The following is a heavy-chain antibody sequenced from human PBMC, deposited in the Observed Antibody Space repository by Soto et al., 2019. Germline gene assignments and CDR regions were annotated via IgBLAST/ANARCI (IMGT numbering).Heavy chain of an antibody. CDR1: GFTFSSYS. D-gene: IGHD3-3*01. CDR3: ARDPYDFWSGDSVAFDI. Sequence: GGSLRLSCAASGFTFSSYSMNWVRQAPGKGLEWVSSISSSSSYIYYADSVKGRFTISRDNAKNSLYLQMNSLRAEDTAVYYCARDPYDFWSGDSVAFDIWGQGTMVTVSS. CDR2: ISSSSSYI. J-gene: IGHJ3*02. V-gene: IGHV3-21*01.